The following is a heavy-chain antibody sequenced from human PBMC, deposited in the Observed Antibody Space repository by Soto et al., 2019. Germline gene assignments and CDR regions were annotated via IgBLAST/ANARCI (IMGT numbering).Heavy chain of an antibody. CDR3: AKDPTPHAFGVVTHFDY. D-gene: IGHD3-3*01. J-gene: IGHJ4*02. V-gene: IGHV3-30*18. CDR2: ISYDGSNK. CDR1: GFTFSSYG. Sequence: QVQLVESGGGVVQPGRSLRLSCAASGFTFSSYGMHWVRQAPGKGLEWVAVISYDGSNKYYADSVKGRFTISRDNSKNTLYLQMNSLRAEDTAVYYCAKDPTPHAFGVVTHFDYWGQGTLVTVSS.